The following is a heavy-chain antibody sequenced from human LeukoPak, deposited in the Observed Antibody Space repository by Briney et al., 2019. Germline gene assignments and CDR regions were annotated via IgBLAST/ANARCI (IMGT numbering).Heavy chain of an antibody. CDR1: GFTFSSYA. Sequence: GGSLRLSCAASGFTFSSYAMSWVRQAPGKGLEWVSAISGSGGSTYYADSVKGRFTISRDNSKNTLYLQMNSLRAKDTAVYYCAKLYDSSGYYPYYFDYWGQGTLVTVSS. CDR3: AKLYDSSGYYPYYFDY. CDR2: ISGSGGST. V-gene: IGHV3-23*01. D-gene: IGHD3-22*01. J-gene: IGHJ4*02.